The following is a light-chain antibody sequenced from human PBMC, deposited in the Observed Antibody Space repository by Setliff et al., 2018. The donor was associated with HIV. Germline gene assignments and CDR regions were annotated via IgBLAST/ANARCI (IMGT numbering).Light chain of an antibody. J-gene: IGLJ1*01. Sequence: QSVLTQPPSASGAPGQRVTISWSGGNSNIGINYVYWYQQLPGTAPKLRLKRNEERPSGVPDRTSGSKSGTSASLAIRGLRSEDEADYYCAAWDDSGSGYVFGTGTKVTVL. CDR3: AAWDDSGSGYV. CDR1: NSNIGINY. V-gene: IGLV1-47*01. CDR2: RNE.